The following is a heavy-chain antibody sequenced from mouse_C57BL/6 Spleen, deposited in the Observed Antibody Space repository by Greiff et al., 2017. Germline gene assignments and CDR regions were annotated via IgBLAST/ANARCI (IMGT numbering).Heavy chain of an antibody. CDR3: AREGGLDSSGPSFAY. CDR2: INPNYGTT. J-gene: IGHJ2*01. V-gene: IGHV1-39*01. Sequence: VQLKQSGPELVKPGASVKISCKASGYSFTDYNMNWVKQSNGKSLEWIGVINPNYGTTSYNQKFKGKATLTVDQSSSTAYMQLNSLTSEDSAVYYCAREGGLDSSGPSFAYWGQGTTLTVSS. D-gene: IGHD3-2*02. CDR1: GYSFTDYN.